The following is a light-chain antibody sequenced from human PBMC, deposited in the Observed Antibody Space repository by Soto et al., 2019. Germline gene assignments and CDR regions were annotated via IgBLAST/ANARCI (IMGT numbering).Light chain of an antibody. Sequence: EIVMTQSPATLSVSPGERATLSCRASQSVSSDLAWYHQKPGQAPRLLIYGASTRATGIPARFSGSGSGTEFTLSINSLQSEDFAVYYCHQRSNWPRTFGGGTKVEI. CDR2: GAS. CDR3: HQRSNWPRT. J-gene: IGKJ4*01. CDR1: QSVSSD. V-gene: IGKV3-15*01.